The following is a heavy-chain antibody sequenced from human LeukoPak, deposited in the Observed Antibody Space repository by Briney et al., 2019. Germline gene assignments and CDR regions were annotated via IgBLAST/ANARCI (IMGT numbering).Heavy chain of an antibody. CDR1: GVTFTSYA. J-gene: IGHJ4*02. CDR3: ARVRISGDCYPETYY. D-gene: IGHD2-21*02. CDR2: IIPIFGTA. V-gene: IGHV1-69*01. Sequence: GSSVKVSCKASGVTFTSYAISWVRQGPGQGLEWMGGIIPIFGTANYAQKFQGRVTITADESTSTAYMELSSLRSEDTAVYYCARVRISGDCYPETYYWGQGTLVTVSS.